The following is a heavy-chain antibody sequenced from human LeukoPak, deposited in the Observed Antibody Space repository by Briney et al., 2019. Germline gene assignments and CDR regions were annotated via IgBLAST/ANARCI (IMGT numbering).Heavy chain of an antibody. D-gene: IGHD6-6*01. CDR3: ARGRARGSSPVDWFDP. Sequence: ASVKVSCKASGDTFTSYGISWVRQAPGQGLEWMGWISAYNGNTNYAQKLQGRVTMTTDTSTSTAYMELRSLRSDDTAVYYCARGRARGSSPVDWFDPSGQGTLVTVSS. V-gene: IGHV1-18*01. J-gene: IGHJ5*02. CDR1: GDTFTSYG. CDR2: ISAYNGNT.